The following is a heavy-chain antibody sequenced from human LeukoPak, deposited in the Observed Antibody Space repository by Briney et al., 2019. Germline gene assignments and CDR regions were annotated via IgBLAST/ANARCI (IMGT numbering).Heavy chain of an antibody. CDR1: GGSMSSGYHY. J-gene: IGHJ5*02. CDR2: IYTSGST. V-gene: IGHV4-61*02. Sequence: SGTLSLTCTVSGGSMSSGYHYWSWIRQPAGKGLEWIGRIYTSGSTNYNPSLKSRVTISVDTSNNHFSLNLSSMTAADTAVYYCAGGAYGSVSRNWFDPWGQGILVTVSS. CDR3: AGGAYGSVSRNWFDP. D-gene: IGHD3-10*01.